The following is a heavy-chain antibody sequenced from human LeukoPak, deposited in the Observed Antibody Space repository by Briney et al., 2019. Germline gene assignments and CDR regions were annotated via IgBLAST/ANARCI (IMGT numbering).Heavy chain of an antibody. J-gene: IGHJ4*02. CDR3: ASLPETTVVTPY. D-gene: IGHD4-23*01. CDR1: GYTFTSYA. CDR2: INAGNGNT. V-gene: IGHV1-3*01. Sequence: ASVKVSCKASGYTFTSYAMHWVRQAPGQRLEWMGWINAGNGNTKYSQKFQGRVTITRDTFASTAYMELSSLRSEDTAVYYCASLPETTVVTPYWGQGTLVTVSS.